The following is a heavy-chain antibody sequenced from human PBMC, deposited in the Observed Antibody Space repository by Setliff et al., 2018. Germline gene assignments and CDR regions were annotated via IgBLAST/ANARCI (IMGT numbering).Heavy chain of an antibody. V-gene: IGHV4-39*01. CDR2: IYYSGST. D-gene: IGHD6-13*01. Sequence: SETLSLTCTVSGGSISSSSYYWGWIRQPPGKGLEWIGSIYYSGSTYYNPSLKSRVTISVDTSKNQFSLKLSSVTAADTAVYYCARRGKSSSWFQGYFDYWGQGTLVTVSS. CDR3: ARRGKSSSWFQGYFDY. J-gene: IGHJ4*02. CDR1: GGSISSSSYY.